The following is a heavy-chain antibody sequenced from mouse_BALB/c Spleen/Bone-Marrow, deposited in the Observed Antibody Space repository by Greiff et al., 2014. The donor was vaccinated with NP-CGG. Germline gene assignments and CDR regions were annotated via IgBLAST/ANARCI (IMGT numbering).Heavy chain of an antibody. CDR2: IWAGGST. V-gene: IGHV2-9*02. Sequence: VKLEESGPGLVAPSQSLSITCTVSGFSLTSYGVQWVRQAPGKGLEWLGVIWAGGSTNYNSALMSRLSISKDNSKSQVFLKMNSLQTDDTAMYYCAREGSTMITTPFAYWGQGTLVTVSA. CDR1: GFSLTSYG. J-gene: IGHJ3*01. D-gene: IGHD2-4*01. CDR3: AREGSTMITTPFAY.